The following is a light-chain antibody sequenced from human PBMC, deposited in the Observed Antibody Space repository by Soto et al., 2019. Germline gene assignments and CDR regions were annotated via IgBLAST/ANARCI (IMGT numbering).Light chain of an antibody. V-gene: IGKV3-20*01. CDR3: QQYGSSPLT. CDR2: GAP. J-gene: IGKJ4*01. CDR1: QSVRSN. Sequence: EILMTQSPGTLSVSPGERATLSCRASQSVRSNLAWYQQKPGQPPRLLIYGAPSRATGIPDRFSASGSGTDFTLTISRLEPEDFEVYYCQQYGSSPLTFGGGTKVDIK.